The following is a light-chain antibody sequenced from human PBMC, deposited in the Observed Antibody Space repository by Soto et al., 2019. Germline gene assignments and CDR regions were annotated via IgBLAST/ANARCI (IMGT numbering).Light chain of an antibody. V-gene: IGKV1-33*01. CDR2: DVS. J-gene: IGKJ2*01. Sequence: DIQMTQTPSSLSASVGDRVTITCQANQHISNYLNWYQQKPGKAPRLLIYDVSKLQTGVPSRFSGSGSGTDFTLTITSLLPEDIATYYCQHYGNLRYTVGPGTKLEIK. CDR1: QHISNY. CDR3: QHYGNLRYT.